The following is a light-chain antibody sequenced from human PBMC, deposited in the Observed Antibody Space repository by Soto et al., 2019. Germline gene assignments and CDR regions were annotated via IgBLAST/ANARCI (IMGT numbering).Light chain of an antibody. J-gene: IGKJ1*01. CDR3: HHSGNSHGT. Sequence: EIVFAQSPGTLSLSPGERATLSCRASQTISSRYLTWYQQKSGQVPRLLIYGASSRATGIPDRFSGSGSGTDFTLTISRLEPEDVAVYYCHHSGNSHGTFGQGTKVEIK. CDR2: GAS. CDR1: QTISSRY. V-gene: IGKV3-20*01.